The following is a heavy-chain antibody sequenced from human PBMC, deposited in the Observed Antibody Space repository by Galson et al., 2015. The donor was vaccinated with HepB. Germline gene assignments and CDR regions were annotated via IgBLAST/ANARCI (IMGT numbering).Heavy chain of an antibody. CDR3: ARECDTVTDTRGAFDI. CDR2: INPSGGST. Sequence: SVKVSCKASGYTFTSYYMHWVRQAPGQGLEWMGIINPSGGSTSYAQKFQGRVTMTRDTSTSTVYMELSSLRSEDTAVYYCARECDTVTDTRGAFDIWGQGTMGTVSS. V-gene: IGHV1-46*03. J-gene: IGHJ3*02. CDR1: GYTFTSYY. D-gene: IGHD4-17*01.